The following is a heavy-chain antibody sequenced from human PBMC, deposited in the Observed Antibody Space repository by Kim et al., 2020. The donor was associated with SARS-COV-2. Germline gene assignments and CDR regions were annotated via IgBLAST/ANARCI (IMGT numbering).Heavy chain of an antibody. CDR2: T. J-gene: IGHJ4*02. V-gene: IGHV4-39*01. D-gene: IGHD2-15*01. Sequence: TSHNPSLKSRVTISVDTSKNQFSLKLSSVTAADTAVYYCARHRPQDGLDYWGQGTLVTVSS. CDR3: ARHRPQDGLDY.